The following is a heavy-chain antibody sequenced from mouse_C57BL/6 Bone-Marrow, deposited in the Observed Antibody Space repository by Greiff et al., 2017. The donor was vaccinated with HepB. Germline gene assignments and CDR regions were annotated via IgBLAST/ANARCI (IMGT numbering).Heavy chain of an antibody. Sequence: VQLQQPGAELVRPGSSVKLSCKASGYTFTSYWMHWVKQRPIQGLEWIGNIDPSDSETHYNQKFKDKATLTVDKSSSTAYMQLSSLTSEDSAVYYCAREGRTALFAYWGQGTLVTVSA. D-gene: IGHD3-3*01. CDR2: IDPSDSET. J-gene: IGHJ3*01. V-gene: IGHV1-52*01. CDR1: GYTFTSYW. CDR3: AREGRTALFAY.